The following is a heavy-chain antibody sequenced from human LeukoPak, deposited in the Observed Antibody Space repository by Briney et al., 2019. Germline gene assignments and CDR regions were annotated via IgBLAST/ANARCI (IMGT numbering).Heavy chain of an antibody. CDR1: GFTFSSYW. Sequence: GGSLRLSSAAAGFTFSSYWMHWVRQAPGKGLVWVSRINSDGSSTSYADSVKGRFTISRDNAKNTLYLQMNSLRAEDTAVYYCARSLATVTTGPVRLDPWGQGTLVTVSS. V-gene: IGHV3-74*01. D-gene: IGHD4-17*01. CDR2: INSDGSST. CDR3: ARSLATVTTGPVRLDP. J-gene: IGHJ5*02.